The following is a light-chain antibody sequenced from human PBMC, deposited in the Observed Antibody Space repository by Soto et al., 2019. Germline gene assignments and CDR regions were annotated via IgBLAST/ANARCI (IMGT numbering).Light chain of an antibody. CDR3: TSYTPIVALGSV. CDR1: SSDIGGYNS. CDR2: EVT. V-gene: IGLV2-14*01. J-gene: IGLJ1*01. Sequence: HSALTQPASVSGSPGQSITISCTGTSSDIGGYNSVSWYQQHPGRAPRLIIYEVTNRPSGVSNRFSASKSGNTASLTISGLQAEDEADYYCTSYTPIVALGSVFGTGTKVTVL.